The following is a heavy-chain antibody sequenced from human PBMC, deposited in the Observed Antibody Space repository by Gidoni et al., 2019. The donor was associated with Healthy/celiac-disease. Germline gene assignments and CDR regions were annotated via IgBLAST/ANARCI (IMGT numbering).Heavy chain of an antibody. Sequence: QVQLVESGGGVVQPGRSLRLSWAASGFTFSSYGMHWVRQAPGKGLEWVAVISYDGSNKYYADSVKGRFTISRDNSKNTLYLQMNSLRAEDTAVYYCAKDLGRELRLDYWGQGTLVTVSS. J-gene: IGHJ4*02. CDR2: ISYDGSNK. V-gene: IGHV3-30*18. CDR1: GFTFSSYG. D-gene: IGHD1-26*01. CDR3: AKDLGRELRLDY.